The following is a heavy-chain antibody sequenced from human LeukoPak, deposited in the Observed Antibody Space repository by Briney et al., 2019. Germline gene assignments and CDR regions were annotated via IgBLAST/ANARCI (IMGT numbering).Heavy chain of an antibody. CDR1: GFTFSSYG. J-gene: IGHJ4*02. CDR3: AREVSYCGTTNCQSDY. CDR2: IWYDGSNK. D-gene: IGHD2-2*01. V-gene: IGHV3-33*01. Sequence: GGSLRLSCAASGFTFSSYGMHWVRQAPGKGLEWVALIWYDGSNKYYADSVKGRFTISRDNSKNTVFLQMNSLRAEDTAVYYCAREVSYCGTTNCQSDYWGRGTLVTVSS.